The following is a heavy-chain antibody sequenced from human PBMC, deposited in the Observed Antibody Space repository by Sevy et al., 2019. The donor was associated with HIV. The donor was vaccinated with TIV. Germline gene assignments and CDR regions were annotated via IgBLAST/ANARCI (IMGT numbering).Heavy chain of an antibody. V-gene: IGHV5-51*01. D-gene: IGHD6-6*01. CDR2: IYPGDSGT. Sequence: GESVKISCKGSEYNFTNYWIGWVRQMPGKGLEWMGIIYPGDSGTRYSPSFQDQVTISADKSISTAYLQWSSLKASDTAMYYCARISSSPRAYYYYFGMDVWGQGTTVTVSS. CDR1: EYNFTNYW. J-gene: IGHJ6*02. CDR3: ARISSSPRAYYYYFGMDV.